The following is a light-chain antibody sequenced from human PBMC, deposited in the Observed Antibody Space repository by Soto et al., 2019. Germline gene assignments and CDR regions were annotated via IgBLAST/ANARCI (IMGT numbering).Light chain of an antibody. CDR3: SSYTSSSTLVV. CDR1: SSDVGGYNY. CDR2: EVS. J-gene: IGLJ2*01. Sequence: QSVLTQPASVSGSPGQSITISCTGTSSDVGGYNYVSWYQQHPGKAPKPMIYEVSNRPSGVSNRFSGSKSGNTASLTISGLQAEDEADYYCSSYTSSSTLVVFGGGTKLT. V-gene: IGLV2-14*01.